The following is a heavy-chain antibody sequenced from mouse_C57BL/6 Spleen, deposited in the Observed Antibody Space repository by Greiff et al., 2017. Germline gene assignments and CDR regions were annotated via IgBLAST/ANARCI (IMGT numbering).Heavy chain of an antibody. J-gene: IGHJ4*01. CDR3: ARDHMDY. Sequence: EVKLMESGPGLVKPSQSLSLTCSVTGYSITSCYYWYWIRQFPGNKLEWVGYISYDGSNNYNPSLKNRISITRDTSKNQFCLKLNSVTTEDTATYYCARDHMDYWGQGTSVTVSS. V-gene: IGHV3-6*01. CDR1: GYSITSCYY. CDR2: ISYDGSN.